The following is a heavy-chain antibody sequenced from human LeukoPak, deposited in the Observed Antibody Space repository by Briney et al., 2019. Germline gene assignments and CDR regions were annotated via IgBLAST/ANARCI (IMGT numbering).Heavy chain of an antibody. CDR1: GGSISSGSYY. V-gene: IGHV4-61*02. D-gene: IGHD2-2*01. Sequence: SETLFLTCTVSGGSISSGSYYWSWIRQPAGKGLEWIGRIYTSGSTNYNPSLKSRVTISVDTSKNQFSLKLSSVTAADTAVYYCARGIVVVPAAMSWFDPWGQGTLVTVSS. CDR2: IYTSGST. CDR3: ARGIVVVPAAMSWFDP. J-gene: IGHJ5*02.